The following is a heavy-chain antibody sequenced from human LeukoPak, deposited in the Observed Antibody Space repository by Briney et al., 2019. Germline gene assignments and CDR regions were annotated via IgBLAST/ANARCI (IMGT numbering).Heavy chain of an antibody. V-gene: IGHV3-43*02. CDR3: VKDGYISSPY. J-gene: IGHJ4*02. D-gene: IGHD6-19*01. Sequence: GESLKISCAASGFTFNDYAMHWVRQAPGKGLEWVSLISVDGGSTYYADSVKGRFTISRDNSKNSLYLQMNSLRTEDTALYYCVKDGYISSPYWGQGTLVTVSS. CDR2: ISVDGGST. CDR1: GFTFNDYA.